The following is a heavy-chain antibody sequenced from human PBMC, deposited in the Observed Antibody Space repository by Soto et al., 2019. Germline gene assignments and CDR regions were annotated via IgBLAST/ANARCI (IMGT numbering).Heavy chain of an antibody. CDR1: GFTFSYVW. Sequence: EVQLVETGGGLVKPGGSLRLSCIASGFTFSYVWMNWVRQAPGKGLEWVGRVKSKTDGGASDYAAPVKGRFTILRDDSQKTLYLQMNSLKTEDTAVYYCTTGPMVRSDADYWGQGTLVTVSS. CDR2: VKSKTDGGAS. J-gene: IGHJ4*02. D-gene: IGHD3-10*01. V-gene: IGHV3-15*07. CDR3: TTGPMVRSDADY.